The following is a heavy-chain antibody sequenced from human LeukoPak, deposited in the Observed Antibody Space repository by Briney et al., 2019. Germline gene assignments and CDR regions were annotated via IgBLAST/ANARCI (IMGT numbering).Heavy chain of an antibody. CDR2: INHSGST. J-gene: IGHJ6*02. V-gene: IGHV4-34*01. D-gene: IGHD6-19*01. CDR1: GGSFSGYY. Sequence: SETLSLTCAVYGGSFSGYYWSWIRQPPGKGLEWIGEINHSGSTNYNPSLKSRVTISVDTSKNQFSLKLSSVTAAVTAVYYCARGPGRAMYSSGWYRYGMDVWGQGTTVTVSS. CDR3: ARGPGRAMYSSGWYRYGMDV.